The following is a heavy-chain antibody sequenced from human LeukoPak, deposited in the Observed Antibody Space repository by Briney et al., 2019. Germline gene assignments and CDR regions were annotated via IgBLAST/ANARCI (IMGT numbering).Heavy chain of an antibody. Sequence: TSVKVSCKASGFTFTISAVQWVRQARGQRLEWIGWIVVGSGNTNYAQKFQERVTITSDMSTSTAYMELSSLRSEDTAVYYCAADRYYDSSGRHYYYGMDVWGQGTTVTVSS. CDR3: AADRYYDSSGRHYYYGMDV. D-gene: IGHD3-22*01. J-gene: IGHJ6*02. CDR2: IVVGSGNT. CDR1: GFTFTISA. V-gene: IGHV1-58*01.